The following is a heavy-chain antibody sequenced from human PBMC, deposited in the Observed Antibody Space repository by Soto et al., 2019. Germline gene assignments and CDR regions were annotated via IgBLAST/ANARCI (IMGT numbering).Heavy chain of an antibody. CDR3: AKVFSPEGGNYFDY. J-gene: IGHJ4*02. CDR1: GFTFSNYA. Sequence: EVQLLESGGGLVQPGGSLRLSCAASGFTFSNYAMNWVRQAPGKGLEWVSAISNSFSDGNTHYADSVKGRFTISRDKDKNTVFLEMDSLRAEDTAVYYCAKVFSPEGGNYFDYWGQGTLVTVSS. V-gene: IGHV3-23*01. CDR2: ISNSFSDGNT.